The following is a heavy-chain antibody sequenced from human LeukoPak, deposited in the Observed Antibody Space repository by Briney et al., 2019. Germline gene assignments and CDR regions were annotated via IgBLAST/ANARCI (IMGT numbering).Heavy chain of an antibody. CDR3: ARPVPPTYDFWSGYGMDV. CDR2: IYYSGST. J-gene: IGHJ6*02. Sequence: SETLSLTCTVSGGSISSSSYSWGWIRQPPGRGLEWIGSIYYSGSTYYNPSLKSRVTISVDTSKNQFSLKLSSVTAADTAVYYCARPVPPTYDFWSGYGMDVWGQGTTVTVSS. CDR1: GGSISSSSYS. D-gene: IGHD3-3*01. V-gene: IGHV4-39*01.